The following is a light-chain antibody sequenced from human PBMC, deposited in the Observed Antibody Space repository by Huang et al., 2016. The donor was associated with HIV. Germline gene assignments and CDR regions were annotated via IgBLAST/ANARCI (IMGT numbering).Light chain of an antibody. Sequence: ETVMTQSPASLSLSPGERATLSCRAGQNVYSNLAWYQHKPGQAPRLLIYGSSTRAPGVPARFSCSGSGTEFALTIISLQSEDFSVYYCLQYYDWPPWTFGQGTKVEIK. CDR1: QNVYSN. J-gene: IGKJ1*01. V-gene: IGKV3-15*01. CDR3: LQYYDWPPWT. CDR2: GSS.